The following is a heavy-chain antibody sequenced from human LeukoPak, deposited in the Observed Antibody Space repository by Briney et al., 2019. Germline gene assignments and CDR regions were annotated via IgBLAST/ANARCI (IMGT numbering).Heavy chain of an antibody. D-gene: IGHD6-13*01. CDR1: GYTFTGYY. V-gene: IGHV1-2*02. CDR2: INPNSGGT. J-gene: IGHJ4*02. Sequence: ASVKDSCKASGYTFTGYYMHWVRQAPGQGLEWMGWINPNSGGTNYAQKFQGRVTMTRDTSISTAYMELSRLRSDDTAVYYCARMDRESYSSRWFDYWGQGTLVTVSS. CDR3: ARMDRESYSSRWFDY.